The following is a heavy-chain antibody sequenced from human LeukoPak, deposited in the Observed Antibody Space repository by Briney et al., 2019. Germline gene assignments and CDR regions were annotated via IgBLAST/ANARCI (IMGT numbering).Heavy chain of an antibody. CDR1: GFIFTTW. CDR3: ARTDNLDY. J-gene: IGHJ4*02. V-gene: IGHV3-74*03. D-gene: IGHD2-15*01. CDR2: IRGDETIA. Sequence: GGSLRLSCAASGFIFTTWMHWVRQAPGKGLVWVARIRGDETIATYEESVKGRFTISRDNARNTLYLQMNSLRAEDTAVYYCARTDNLDYWGQGTPVTVSS.